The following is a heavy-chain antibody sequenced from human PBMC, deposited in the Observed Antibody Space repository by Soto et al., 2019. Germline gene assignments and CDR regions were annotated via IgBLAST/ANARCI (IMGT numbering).Heavy chain of an antibody. CDR3: ARPAGRLANWFDP. J-gene: IGHJ5*02. D-gene: IGHD6-6*01. CDR1: GYTFTDYR. Sequence: QVQLVQSGVEVKKPGASVKVSCKASGYTFTDYRMIWVRQAPGQGLEWMGIINPSGGSTNYAPNFQGRLTLTKDSFTSTVYMELSNLRSEDTSVYYCARPAGRLANWFDPWGQGTLVTFSS. CDR2: INPSGGST. V-gene: IGHV1-46*01.